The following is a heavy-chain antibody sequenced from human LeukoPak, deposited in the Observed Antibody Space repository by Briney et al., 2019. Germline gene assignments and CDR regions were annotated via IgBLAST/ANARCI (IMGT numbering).Heavy chain of an antibody. CDR1: GGSFSGYY. J-gene: IGHJ4*02. CDR2: INHSGST. CDR3: ASLGYCSGGSCYSDY. D-gene: IGHD2-15*01. Sequence: PSETLSLTCAVYGGSFSGYYWSWIRQPPGKGLEWIGEINHSGSTNYNPSLKSRVTISVDTSKNQFSLKLSSVTAADTAVYYCASLGYCSGGSCYSDYWGQGTVVTVSS. V-gene: IGHV4-34*01.